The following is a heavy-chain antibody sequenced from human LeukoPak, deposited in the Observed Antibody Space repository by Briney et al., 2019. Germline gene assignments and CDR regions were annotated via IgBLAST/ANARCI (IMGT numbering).Heavy chain of an antibody. Sequence: SETLSLTCAVSGGSISSGGYSWSWIRQPPGKGLEWIGYIYHSGSTYYNPSLKSRVTISVDRSKNQFSLKLSSVTAADTAVYYCARARPQAREDIVVVPAAMVAFDIWGQGTMVTVSS. V-gene: IGHV4-30-2*01. J-gene: IGHJ3*02. D-gene: IGHD2-2*01. CDR3: ARARPQAREDIVVVPAAMVAFDI. CDR2: IYHSGST. CDR1: GGSISSGGYS.